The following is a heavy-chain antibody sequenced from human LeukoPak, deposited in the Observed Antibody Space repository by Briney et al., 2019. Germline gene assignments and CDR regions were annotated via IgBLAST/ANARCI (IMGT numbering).Heavy chain of an antibody. V-gene: IGHV3-9*01. CDR3: ATGPPDYYDSSGYLFDY. CDR1: GFTFDDYA. Sequence: GRSLRLSCAASGFTFDDYAMHWVRQAPGKGLEWVSGISWNSGSIGYADSVKGRFTISRDNAKNSLYLQMNSLRAEDTALYYCATGPPDYYDSSGYLFDYWGQGTLVTVSS. CDR2: ISWNSGSI. D-gene: IGHD3-22*01. J-gene: IGHJ4*02.